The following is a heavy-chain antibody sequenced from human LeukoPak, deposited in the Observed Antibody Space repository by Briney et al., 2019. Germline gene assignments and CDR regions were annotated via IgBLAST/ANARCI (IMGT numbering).Heavy chain of an antibody. CDR1: GYTFTGYY. J-gene: IGHJ3*02. V-gene: IGHV1-2*02. Sequence: GASVKVSCKASGYTFTGYYMHWVRQAPGQGLEWMGWINPNSGGTNYAQKFQGRVTMTRDTSISTAYMELSRLRSDDTAVYYCARALVPAAKTWRTGPTHDAFDIWGQGTMVTVSS. CDR2: INPNSGGT. CDR3: ARALVPAAKTWRTGPTHDAFDI. D-gene: IGHD2-2*01.